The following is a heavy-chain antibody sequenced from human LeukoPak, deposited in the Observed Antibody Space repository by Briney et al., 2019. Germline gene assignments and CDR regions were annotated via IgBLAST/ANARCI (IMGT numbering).Heavy chain of an antibody. J-gene: IGHJ4*02. CDR3: ARDPGRSSSWYFDY. CDR1: GFTFSSYE. CDR2: IRSSGSTM. Sequence: PGGSLRLSCAASGFTFSSYEMNWVRQVPGKGLEWVSYIRSSGSTMYYADSVKGRFTISRDNTKNSLYLQMNSLRAEDTAVYYCARDPGRSSSWYFDYWGQGTLVTVSS. D-gene: IGHD6-13*01. V-gene: IGHV3-48*03.